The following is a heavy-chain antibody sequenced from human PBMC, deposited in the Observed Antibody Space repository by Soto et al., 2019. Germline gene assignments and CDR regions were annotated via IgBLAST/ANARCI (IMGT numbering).Heavy chain of an antibody. CDR2: IIPIFGTA. CDR1: GGTFSSYA. J-gene: IGHJ3*02. CDR3: ARVLVGAFDI. V-gene: IGHV1-69*13. Sequence: GASVKVSCKASGGTFSSYAISWVRQAPGQGLEWMGGIIPIFGTANYAQKFQGRVTITADESTSTAYMELSSLRSEDTAVYYCARVLVGAFDIWGQGTMVTVSS. D-gene: IGHD3-9*01.